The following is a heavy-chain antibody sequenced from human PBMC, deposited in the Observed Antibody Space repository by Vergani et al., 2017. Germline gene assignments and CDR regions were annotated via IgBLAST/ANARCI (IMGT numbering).Heavy chain of an antibody. D-gene: IGHD3-22*01. CDR2: ISGSGGST. V-gene: IGHV3-23*04. CDR3: AKSSKVVPAANNYYDSSGYS. CDR1: GFTFQAFA. Sequence: VEAGGGLVQPGGSLRLSCTASGFTFQAFAFHWVRQVSGRGLEWVSAISGSGGSTYYADSVKGRFTISRDNSKNTLYLQMNSLRAEDTAVYYCAKSSKVVPAANNYYDSSGYSWGQGTLVTVSS. J-gene: IGHJ4*02.